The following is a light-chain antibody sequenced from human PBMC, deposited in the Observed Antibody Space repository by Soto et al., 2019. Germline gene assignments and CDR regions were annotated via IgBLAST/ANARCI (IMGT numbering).Light chain of an antibody. Sequence: SYELTQPPAVSVAPGKTARITCGGNNIGSKSVHWYQQKPGQAPVLVIYYDSDRPSGIPERFSGSNSGNTATLTIGRVEAGDEDDYYCQVWDSSSDHPFYVFGTGTKLTVL. CDR3: QVWDSSSDHPFYV. CDR2: YDS. J-gene: IGLJ1*01. V-gene: IGLV3-21*04. CDR1: NIGSKS.